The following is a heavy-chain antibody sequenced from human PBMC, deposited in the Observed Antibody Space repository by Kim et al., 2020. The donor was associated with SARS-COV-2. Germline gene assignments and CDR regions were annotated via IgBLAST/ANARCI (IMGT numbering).Heavy chain of an antibody. CDR2: IRCDGSNT. CDR3: VRDVSSGRKYGAFDL. J-gene: IGHJ3*01. D-gene: IGHD3-22*01. CDR1: GFTFSDYG. V-gene: IGHV3-33*08. Sequence: GGSLRLSCAASGFTFSDYGMHWVRQAPGKGLEWVSFIRCDGSNTYYADSVKGRFTISRDNAKTTLYLQMNRLRVEDTAMYYCVRDVSSGRKYGAFDLWGQDTGH.